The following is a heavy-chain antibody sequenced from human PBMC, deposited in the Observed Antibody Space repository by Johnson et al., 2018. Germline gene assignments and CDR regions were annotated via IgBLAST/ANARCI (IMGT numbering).Heavy chain of an antibody. V-gene: IGHV3-30*18. D-gene: IGHD3-22*01. CDR1: GFTFSSYG. CDR3: AKEMVGDDSSGYYNFQH. Sequence: QVQLQQSGGGVVQPGRSLRLSCAASGFTFSSYGMHWVRQAPGKGLEWVAVISYDGSNKYYADSVKGRFTISRDNSKNTMYLQMNSLRAEDTAGYYCAKEMVGDDSSGYYNFQHRGQGTLVTVSS. CDR2: ISYDGSNK. J-gene: IGHJ1*01.